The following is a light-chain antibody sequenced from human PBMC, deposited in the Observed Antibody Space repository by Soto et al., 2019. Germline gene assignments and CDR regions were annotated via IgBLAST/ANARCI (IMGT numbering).Light chain of an antibody. V-gene: IGKV1-27*01. Sequence: DIQMTQSPSSLSASVGDRVTITCRASHGISHYLAWYQQRPGKVPKLLIYAASTLQSGVPSRFSGSGSGTDFTLTVNNLQPEDVATYYCQKYNTAPPMYTFGQGTRLEIK. J-gene: IGKJ2*01. CDR2: AAS. CDR1: HGISHY. CDR3: QKYNTAPPMYT.